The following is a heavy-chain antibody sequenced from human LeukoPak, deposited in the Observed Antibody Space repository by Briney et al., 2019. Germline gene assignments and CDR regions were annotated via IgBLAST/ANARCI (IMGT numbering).Heavy chain of an antibody. V-gene: IGHV4-59*05. CDR3: ARRPDGVFDY. Sequence: SETLSLTCTVSGGSISSYYWSWIRQPPGKGLEWIGSIYYSGSTYYNPSLKSRVTISVDTSKNQFSLKLSSVTAADTAVYYCARRPDGVFDYWGQGTLVTVSS. J-gene: IGHJ4*02. CDR1: GGSISSYY. CDR2: IYYSGST. D-gene: IGHD4-17*01.